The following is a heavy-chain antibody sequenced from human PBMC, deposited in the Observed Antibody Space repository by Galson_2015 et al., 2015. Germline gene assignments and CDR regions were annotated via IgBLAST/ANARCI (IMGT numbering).Heavy chain of an antibody. Sequence: SVKVSCKASGYSFTSFGVGWVRQAPGQGLEWMGWISTHNDNKKHSQKLQGRVTLTIDASTRTSYMELRSLRSDDTAVYYCARAYFLHYDYVRQTYPSVFFDYWGQGTLVTVSS. CDR2: ISTHNDNK. V-gene: IGHV1-18*01. J-gene: IGHJ4*02. D-gene: IGHD3-16*01. CDR1: GYSFTSFG. CDR3: ARAYFLHYDYVRQTYPSVFFDY.